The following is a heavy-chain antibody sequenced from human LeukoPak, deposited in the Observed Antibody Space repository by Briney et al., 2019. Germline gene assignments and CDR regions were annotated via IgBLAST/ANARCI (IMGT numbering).Heavy chain of an antibody. CDR2: ISWNSGSI. CDR3: ARENSLRDGRWLQAMGDYFDY. D-gene: IGHD5-24*01. V-gene: IGHV3-9*01. Sequence: PGRSLRLSCAASGFTFDDYAMHWVRQAPGKGLEWVSGISWNSGSIGYADSVKGRFTISRDNAKNSLYLQMNSLRAEDTALYYCARENSLRDGRWLQAMGDYFDYWGQGTLVTVSS. J-gene: IGHJ4*02. CDR1: GFTFDDYA.